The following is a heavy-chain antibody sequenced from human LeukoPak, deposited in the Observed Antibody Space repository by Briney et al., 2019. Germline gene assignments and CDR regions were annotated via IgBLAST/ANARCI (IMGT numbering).Heavy chain of an antibody. J-gene: IGHJ3*02. D-gene: IGHD2-15*01. CDR3: ARRTLGYCIIGNCYLDN. CDR1: GYSFTTYW. Sequence: GESLKISCKGSGYSFTTYWITGIRQMPGKGLEWMGIIFPGDSETRYSPSFQGQVTISVDESINTAYLQWSILRASDTAIYYCARRTLGYCIIGNCYLDNWGQGTMVTVSS. CDR2: IFPGDSET. V-gene: IGHV5-51*01.